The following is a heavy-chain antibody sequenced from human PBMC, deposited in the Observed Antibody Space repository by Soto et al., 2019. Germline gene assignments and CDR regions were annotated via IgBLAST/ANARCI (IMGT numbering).Heavy chain of an antibody. D-gene: IGHD6-19*01. J-gene: IGHJ4*02. CDR1: GFSVSSTY. CDR2: VYNSGST. Sequence: QVQLQESGPGLVKPWETLSLTCSVSGFSVSSTYWGWVRQSPGKGLEWIGYVYNSGSTIYSPSLKSRITISMDPSKNQFSLRLRSVTAADTAVYYCARIPYSSASFDYWGQGHLVTVSS. CDR3: ARIPYSSASFDY. V-gene: IGHV4-59*02.